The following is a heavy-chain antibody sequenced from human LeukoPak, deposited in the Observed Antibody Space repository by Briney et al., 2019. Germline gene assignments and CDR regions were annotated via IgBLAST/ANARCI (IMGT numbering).Heavy chain of an antibody. J-gene: IGHJ3*02. D-gene: IGHD3-22*01. CDR2: IFRTGTT. Sequence: SETLSLTCTVSGGSISSSSYYWGWIRQPPGKAPEWIGYIFRTGTTYYNPSLKSRVTISIDTSKNQFSLRLRSVTAADTAMYYCARDRPNVDSTGYFSRHDAFDIWGQGTMVTVSS. CDR1: GGSISSSSYY. CDR3: ARDRPNVDSTGYFSRHDAFDI. V-gene: IGHV4-61*05.